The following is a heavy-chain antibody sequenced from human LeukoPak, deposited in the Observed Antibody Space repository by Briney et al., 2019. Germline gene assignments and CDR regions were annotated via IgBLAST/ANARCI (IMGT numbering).Heavy chain of an antibody. V-gene: IGHV3-66*01. CDR2: IYSGGGT. CDR1: GFTVSSNY. CDR3: AKDLPHSSGWFHYFDY. D-gene: IGHD6-19*01. J-gene: IGHJ4*02. Sequence: GGSLRLSCAASGFTVSSNYMSWVRQAPGKGLEWVSVIYSGGGTYYAASVKGRFTISRDNSKNTLYLQMNSLRAEDTAVYYCAKDLPHSSGWFHYFDYWGQGTLVTVSS.